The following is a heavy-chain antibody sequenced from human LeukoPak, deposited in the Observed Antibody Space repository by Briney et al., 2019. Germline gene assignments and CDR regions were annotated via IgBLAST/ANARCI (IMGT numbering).Heavy chain of an antibody. D-gene: IGHD3-3*01. CDR2: IGISAGST. CDR1: GSTFDNYA. V-gene: IGHV3-23*01. CDR3: AKDRWEITIGDAFGS. J-gene: IGHJ3*01. Sequence: GGSPRLSCEASGSTFDNYAMSWVRQAPGKGLEWVSTIGISAGSTYYADAVKGRFTISRDNSKKTVILQMNRLRVEDTAVYYCAKDRWEITIGDAFGSWGQGTKVAVSS.